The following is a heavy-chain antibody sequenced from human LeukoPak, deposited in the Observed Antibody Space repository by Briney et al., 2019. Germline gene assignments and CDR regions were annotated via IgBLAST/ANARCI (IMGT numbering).Heavy chain of an antibody. CDR2: IYSSGST. CDR1: AGSISSYY. V-gene: IGHV4-59*01. Sequence: SETLSLTCTVSAGSISSYYWSGIRQPQGKGMEWIGYIYSSGSTNYNHSLKGRVTISIDTSKNQFSLRLSSVTAADTAVYYCARGGSSSDYWGQGTLVTVSS. D-gene: IGHD6-13*01. CDR3: ARGGSSSDY. J-gene: IGHJ4*02.